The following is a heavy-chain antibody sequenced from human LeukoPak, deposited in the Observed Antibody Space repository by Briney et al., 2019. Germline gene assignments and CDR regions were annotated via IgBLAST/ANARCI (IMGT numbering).Heavy chain of an antibody. CDR3: ARDRSGWTSLFDY. CDR1: GFTFSSYG. D-gene: IGHD6-19*01. J-gene: IGHJ4*02. CDR2: IWYDGSNK. V-gene: IGHV3-33*01. Sequence: GGSLRLSCAASGFTFSSYGMHWVRQAPGKGLEWVAVIWYDGSNKYYADSVKGRFTISRDNSKNTLYLQMNSLRAEDTAVYYRARDRSGWTSLFDYWGQGTLVTVSS.